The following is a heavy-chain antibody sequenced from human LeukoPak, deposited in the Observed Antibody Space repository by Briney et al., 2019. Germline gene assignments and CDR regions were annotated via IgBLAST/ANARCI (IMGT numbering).Heavy chain of an antibody. CDR1: GFTFSDYW. CDR2: IRQDGNDK. V-gene: IGHV3-7*01. D-gene: IGHD2-15*01. CDR3: ARDGVAPGLYFDY. J-gene: IGHJ4*02. Sequence: PGGSLRLSCEASGFTFSDYWMNWVRQAPGKGLEWVAIIRQDGNDKYYVDSVKGRFTISRDNTYHSVFLQMNSLRGEDTAVYYCARDGVAPGLYFDYWGQGNLVTVSS.